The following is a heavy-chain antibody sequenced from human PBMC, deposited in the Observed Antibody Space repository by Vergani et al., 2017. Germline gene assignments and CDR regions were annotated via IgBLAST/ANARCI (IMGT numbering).Heavy chain of an antibody. CDR2: ISSSGSTI. J-gene: IGHJ4*02. Sequence: VQLVESGGGVVQPGRSLRLSCAASGFTFSSYGMHWVRQAPGKGLEWVSYISSSGSTIYYADSVKGRFTISRDNAKNSLYLQMNSLRAEDTAVYYCARDRMVGASLSPTDYWGQGTLVTVSS. CDR1: GFTFSSYG. V-gene: IGHV3-48*04. D-gene: IGHD1-26*01. CDR3: ARDRMVGASLSPTDY.